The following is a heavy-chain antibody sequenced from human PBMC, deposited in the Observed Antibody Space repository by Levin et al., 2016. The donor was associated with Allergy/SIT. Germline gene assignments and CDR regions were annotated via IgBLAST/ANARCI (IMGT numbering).Heavy chain of an antibody. Sequence: GESLKISCAASGFTFSSYSMNWVRQAPGKGLEWVSSISSSSSYIYYADSVKGRFTISRDNAKNSLYLQMNSLRAEDTAVYYCARIKSRDYVWGSYHYDFDYWGQGTLVTVSS. J-gene: IGHJ4*02. CDR3: ARIKSRDYVWGSYHYDFDY. V-gene: IGHV3-21*01. D-gene: IGHD3-16*01. CDR2: ISSSSSYI. CDR1: GFTFSSYS.